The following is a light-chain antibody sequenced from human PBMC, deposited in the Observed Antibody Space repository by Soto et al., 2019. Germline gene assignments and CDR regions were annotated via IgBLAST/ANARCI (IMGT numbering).Light chain of an antibody. J-gene: IGKJ5*01. CDR3: QQYGSSAIT. CDR2: GAS. Sequence: EIVLTQSPGTLSLSPGERATLSCRASQSVSSSYLAWYQQKTGQAPRLLIYGASSRATGIPDRFSGRGSGTDFTFTICSLEPEDFAVYYCQQYGSSAITFGQGTRL. V-gene: IGKV3-20*01. CDR1: QSVSSSY.